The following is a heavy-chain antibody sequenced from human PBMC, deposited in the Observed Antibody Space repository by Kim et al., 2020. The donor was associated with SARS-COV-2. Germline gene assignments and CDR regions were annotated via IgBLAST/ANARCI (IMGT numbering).Heavy chain of an antibody. J-gene: IGHJ6*02. Sequence: GGSLRLSCAASGFTFSSYAMHWVRQAPGKGLEWVAVISYDGSNKYYADSVKGRFTISRDNSKNTLYLQMNSLRAEDTAVYYCVRDRSYYGGNFRHRYYYYYGMDVWGQGTTVTVSS. D-gene: IGHD4-17*01. CDR2: ISYDGSNK. CDR3: VRDRSYYGGNFRHRYYYYYGMDV. CDR1: GFTFSSYA. V-gene: IGHV3-30*04.